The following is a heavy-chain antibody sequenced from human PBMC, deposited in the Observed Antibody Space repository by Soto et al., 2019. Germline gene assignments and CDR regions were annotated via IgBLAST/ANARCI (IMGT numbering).Heavy chain of an antibody. V-gene: IGHV4-59*08. D-gene: IGHD2-8*01. CDR3: ARHRGMGPFDY. Sequence: PSETLSLTCTVSGGSISSYDWTWIRQAPGKGLERVGNIYYSGTTNYNPSLKSRVTISIDTSKKQFSLKLSSVTAADTAVYYCARHRGMGPFDYWGQGTLVTVSS. CDR1: GGSISSYD. CDR2: IYYSGTT. J-gene: IGHJ4*02.